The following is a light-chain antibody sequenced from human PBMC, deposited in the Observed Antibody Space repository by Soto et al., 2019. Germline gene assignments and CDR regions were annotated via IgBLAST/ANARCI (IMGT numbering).Light chain of an antibody. CDR3: SSYTSSSTLYV. CDR1: SSDVGGYNY. CDR2: EVS. Sequence: LTQPASVSGSPGQSITISCTGTSSDVGGYNYVSWYQQHPGKVPKLMIYEVSNRPSGVSNRFSGSKSGNTASLTISGLQAEDEADYYCSSYTSSSTLYVFGTGTKVTVL. J-gene: IGLJ1*01. V-gene: IGLV2-14*01.